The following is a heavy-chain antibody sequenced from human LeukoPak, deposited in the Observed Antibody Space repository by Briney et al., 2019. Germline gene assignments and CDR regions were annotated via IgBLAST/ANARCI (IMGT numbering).Heavy chain of an antibody. Sequence: KPSETLSLTCTVSGGSISSYYWSWIRQPPGKGLEWIGYIYYSGSTNYNPSLKSRVTISVDTSKNQFSLKLSSVTAADTAVYYCARSRRFGEFLHAFDIWGQGTMVTVSS. CDR1: GGSISSYY. CDR2: IYYSGST. D-gene: IGHD3-10*01. J-gene: IGHJ3*02. V-gene: IGHV4-59*08. CDR3: ARSRRFGEFLHAFDI.